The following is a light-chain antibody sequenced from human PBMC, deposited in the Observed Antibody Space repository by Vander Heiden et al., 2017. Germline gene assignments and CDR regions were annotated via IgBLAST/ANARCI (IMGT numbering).Light chain of an antibody. Sequence: DLQMTQSPTSLSAFVGDRVTITCRASQNIVTFLTWYQQKPGKAPKLLIYAASTFQSGVPSRFSGSGSGTDFTLTITRLQPEDIATYYCQQTYSTRWTFGQGTKVEI. J-gene: IGKJ1*01. CDR1: QNIVTF. CDR2: AAS. V-gene: IGKV1-39*01. CDR3: QQTYSTRWT.